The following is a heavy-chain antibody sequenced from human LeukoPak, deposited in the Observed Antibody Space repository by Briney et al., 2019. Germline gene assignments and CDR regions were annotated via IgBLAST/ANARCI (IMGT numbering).Heavy chain of an antibody. CDR1: GFTFFSDS. CDR3: ASLVIKPH. D-gene: IGHD2/OR15-2a*01. V-gene: IGHV3-48*01. Sequence: GGALRLSCAASGFTFFSDSMNWVRQAPGKGPEGVSYISSSSTIFYTDSVRGGCTISRDNAKNSLYLQMNSLRAEDTAVYYCASLVIKPHWGQGTLVTVSS. CDR2: ISSSSTI. J-gene: IGHJ4*02.